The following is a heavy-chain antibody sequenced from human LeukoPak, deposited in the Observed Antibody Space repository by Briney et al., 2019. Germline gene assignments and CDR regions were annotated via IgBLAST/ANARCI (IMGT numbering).Heavy chain of an antibody. V-gene: IGHV3-64D*09. CDR3: VRGYSFSPYGMDV. J-gene: IGHJ6*02. D-gene: IGHD2-15*01. Sequence: GGSLRLSCSASSYPFSSYAMHWARQAPGKGLEYVSAISDSGGSTYYADSVKGRFTISRDNSKNTLYLQMSSLRAEDTAVYFCVRGYSFSPYGMDVWGQGTTVTVSS. CDR2: ISDSGGST. CDR1: SYPFSSYA.